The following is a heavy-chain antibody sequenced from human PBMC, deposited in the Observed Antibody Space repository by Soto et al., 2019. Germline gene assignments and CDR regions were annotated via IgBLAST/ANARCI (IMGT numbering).Heavy chain of an antibody. CDR1: GFTFTRYS. CDR2: ISSTTNYI. CDR3: ARESEDLTSNFDY. J-gene: IGHJ4*02. Sequence: NPGGSLRLSCAASGFTFTRYSMNWVRHAPGKGLEWVSSISSTTNYIYYGDSMKGRFTISRDNAKNSLYLEMDSLRAEDTAVYYCARESEDLTSNFDYWGQGALVTRLL. V-gene: IGHV3-21*06.